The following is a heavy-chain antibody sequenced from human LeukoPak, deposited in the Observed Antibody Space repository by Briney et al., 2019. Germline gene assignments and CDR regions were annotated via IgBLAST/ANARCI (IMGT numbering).Heavy chain of an antibody. CDR3: ARGNPGGEYY. J-gene: IGHJ4*02. V-gene: IGHV3-53*01. CDR2: IYSGGST. CDR1: GFTFSSYA. Sequence: GGSLRLSYAASGFTFSSYAMSWVRQAPGKGLEWVSTIYSGGSTYYADSVKGRFTISRDNSKNTLYLQMNSLRAEDTAVYYCARGNPGGEYYWGQGTLVTVSS. D-gene: IGHD1-14*01.